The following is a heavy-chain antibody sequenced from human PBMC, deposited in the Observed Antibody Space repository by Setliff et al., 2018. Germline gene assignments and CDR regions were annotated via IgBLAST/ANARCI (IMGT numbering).Heavy chain of an antibody. Sequence: SETLSLTCTVSGGSISSGSYYWSWIRQPAGKGLEWIGRIFTSRSTNYNPSLKSRVTISVDTSKNQFSLKMTSMTAADTAVYYCARASWYYDFWSGSEGSGWFDPWGQGTLVTVSS. CDR1: GGSISSGSYY. CDR3: ARASWYYDFWSGSEGSGWFDP. J-gene: IGHJ5*02. D-gene: IGHD3-3*01. CDR2: IFTSRST. V-gene: IGHV4-61*02.